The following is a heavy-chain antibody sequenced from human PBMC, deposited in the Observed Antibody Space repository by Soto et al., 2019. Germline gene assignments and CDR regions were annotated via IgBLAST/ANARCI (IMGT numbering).Heavy chain of an antibody. CDR3: ARSWTYYQYYGMDV. J-gene: IGHJ6*02. CDR1: GFTFSGHA. V-gene: IGHV3-30-3*01. CDR2: ISYDGSNK. Sequence: QVQLVESGGGVVQPGRSLRLSCAASGFTFSGHAMHWVRQAPGKGLEWVAVISYDGSNKYYADSVKGRFPISRDNSKKMLYLQMNRLRPEDTAVYYCARSWTYYQYYGMDVWGQGTTVTVSS.